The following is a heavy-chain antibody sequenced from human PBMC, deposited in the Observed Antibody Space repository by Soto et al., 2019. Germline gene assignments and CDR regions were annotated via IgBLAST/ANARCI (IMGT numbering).Heavy chain of an antibody. CDR3: ARDTGAGDYYYYGMDV. CDR1: GFTFSSYG. J-gene: IGHJ6*02. Sequence: AGGSLRLSCAASGFTFSSYGMHWVRQAPGKGLEWVAVIWYDGSNKYYADSVKGRFTISRDNSKNTLYLQMNSLRAEDTAVYYCARDTGAGDYYYYGMDVWGQGTTVTVSS. V-gene: IGHV3-33*01. D-gene: IGHD3-10*01. CDR2: IWYDGSNK.